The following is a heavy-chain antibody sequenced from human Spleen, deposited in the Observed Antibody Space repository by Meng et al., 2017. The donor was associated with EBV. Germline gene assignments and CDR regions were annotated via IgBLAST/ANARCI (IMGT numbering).Heavy chain of an antibody. D-gene: IGHD6-25*01. CDR1: GFTFRNYW. CDR2: TNEDGGIT. J-gene: IGHJ4*02. V-gene: IGHV3-74*01. Sequence: EGQLAASGRVLRQPGGSLRLSCATSGFTFRNYWIHWVRQVPGKGLLWVSRTNEDGGITTYADSVRGRFLISRDNTKNTLYLQMNSLRVEDTAVYFCSRDLAGSYDDWGQGTLVTVSS. CDR3: SRDLAGSYDD.